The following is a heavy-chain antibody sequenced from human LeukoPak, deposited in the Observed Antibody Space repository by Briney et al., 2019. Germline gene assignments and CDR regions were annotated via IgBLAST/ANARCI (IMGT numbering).Heavy chain of an antibody. V-gene: IGHV1-69*02. CDR1: VCTVTSYT. CDR3: ARWGTITTHNLYQLGIDV. D-gene: IGHD3-22*01. J-gene: IGHJ6*02. Sequence: SVRVSCKASVCTVTSYTISWVRQAPSQGREWLGRIIPIRGIANYAQKVQGRVTITADKSTSTAYMQLSSLRSEDTAVYYCARWGTITTHNLYQLGIDVRGQGTTGTVSS. CDR2: IIPIRGIA.